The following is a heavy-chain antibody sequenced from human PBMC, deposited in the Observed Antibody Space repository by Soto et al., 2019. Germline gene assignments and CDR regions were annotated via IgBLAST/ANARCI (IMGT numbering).Heavy chain of an antibody. CDR1: GFTFSSYG. CDR2: ISYDGSNK. V-gene: IGHV3-30*18. J-gene: IGHJ6*02. CDR3: AKDDSEEYYYGSGSPGSV. Sequence: GGSLRLSCAASGFTFSSYGMHWVRQAPGKGLEWVAVISYDGSNKYYADSVKGRFTISRDNSKNTLYLQMNSLRAEDTAVYYCAKDDSEEYYYGSGSPGSVWGQGTTVTVSS. D-gene: IGHD3-10*01.